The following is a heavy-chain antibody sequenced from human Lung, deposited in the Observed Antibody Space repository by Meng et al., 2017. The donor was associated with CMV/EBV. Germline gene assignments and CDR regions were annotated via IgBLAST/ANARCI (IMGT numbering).Heavy chain of an antibody. Sequence: ASGFTFSSSPLSCLRQAPGKVLVCVSAISASGGSTYYADSVKGRFTISRDNSKNTLYLQMNSLRAEDTAVYYCAKGDDFWSPYYFDYWGQGTLVTVSS. CDR2: ISASGGST. CDR3: AKGDDFWSPYYFDY. V-gene: IGHV3-23*01. CDR1: GFTFSSSP. D-gene: IGHD3-3*01. J-gene: IGHJ4*02.